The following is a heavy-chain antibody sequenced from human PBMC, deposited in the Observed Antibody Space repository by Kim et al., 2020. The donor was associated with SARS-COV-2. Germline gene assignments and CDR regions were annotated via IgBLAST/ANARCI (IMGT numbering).Heavy chain of an antibody. CDR2: K. CDR3: ARGSGWPALDR. Sequence: KNEVDSVNGRFTISTDTARNSLYLQMSSRRTDDTAVHYCARGSGWPALDRWGQGTLVTVSS. D-gene: IGHD6-19*01. J-gene: IGHJ4*02. V-gene: IGHV3-7*01.